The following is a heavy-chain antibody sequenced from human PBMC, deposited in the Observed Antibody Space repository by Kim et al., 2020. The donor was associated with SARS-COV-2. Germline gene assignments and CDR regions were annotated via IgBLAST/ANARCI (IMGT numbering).Heavy chain of an antibody. V-gene: IGHV1-69*13. D-gene: IGHD3-16*01. Sequence: SVKVSCKASGGTFSSYAISWVRQAPGQGLEWMGGIIPIFGTANYAQKFQGRVTITADESTSTAYMELSSLRSEDTAVYYCARVVRGYDYVWGSSDYYYYGMDVWGQGTTVTVSS. J-gene: IGHJ6*02. CDR3: ARVVRGYDYVWGSSDYYYYGMDV. CDR1: GGTFSSYA. CDR2: IIPIFGTA.